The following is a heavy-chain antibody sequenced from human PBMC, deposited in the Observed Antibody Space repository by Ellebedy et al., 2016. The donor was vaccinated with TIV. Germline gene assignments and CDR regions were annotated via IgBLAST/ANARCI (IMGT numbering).Heavy chain of an antibody. V-gene: IGHV4-59*01. Sequence: SETLSLTCTVSGGSIGNYYWNWIRQSPGKGLEWIGYSHNSGAPTSNPALKIRVTVTVDTSKTQLSLKLTSMSAADTAVYYCAKWCGRNGENCKNAFEIWGQGTMVTVSS. J-gene: IGHJ3*02. CDR1: GGSIGNYY. CDR2: SHNSGAP. D-gene: IGHD2-8*01. CDR3: AKWCGRNGENCKNAFEI.